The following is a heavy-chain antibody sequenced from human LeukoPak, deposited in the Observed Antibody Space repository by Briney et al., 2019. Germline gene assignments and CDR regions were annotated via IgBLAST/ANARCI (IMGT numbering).Heavy chain of an antibody. CDR3: ARGEEKATITALDS. V-gene: IGHV3-21*01. CDR1: GFTFSNYD. J-gene: IGHJ4*02. D-gene: IGHD5-24*01. CDR2: ISSSSSYI. Sequence: SGGSLRLSCAASGFTFSNYDMHWVRQAPGKGLEWVSPISSSSSYIYYADSIKGRFTISRDNAENSLYLQMNSLRAVDTAVYFCARGEEKATITALDSWGQGTLVTVSS.